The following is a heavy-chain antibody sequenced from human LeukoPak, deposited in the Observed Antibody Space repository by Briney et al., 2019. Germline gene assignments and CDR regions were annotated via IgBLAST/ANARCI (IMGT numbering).Heavy chain of an antibody. V-gene: IGHV3-23*01. CDR1: GFTFSSYA. CDR3: AKDKIRSFPTRTREYSGYDGSVAFDI. J-gene: IGHJ3*02. Sequence: PGGSLRLSCAASGFTFSSYAMSWVRQAPGKGLEWVSAISGNVGSTYYATSVKGRFTISRDNSKNTLYLQMNSLRAEDTAVYYCAKDKIRSFPTRTREYSGYDGSVAFDIWGQGTMVTVSS. CDR2: ISGNVGST. D-gene: IGHD5-12*01.